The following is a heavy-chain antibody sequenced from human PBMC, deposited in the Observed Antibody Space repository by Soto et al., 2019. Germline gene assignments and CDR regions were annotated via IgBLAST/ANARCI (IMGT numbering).Heavy chain of an antibody. J-gene: IGHJ4*02. D-gene: IGHD4-17*01. Sequence: PXEALSVTCAVSGYSMSSGDYGGWLRQPPGKGLEWIGHMYHSGSIYYNPSLQSRVTISMDTSKNEFSLKLTYVTAADTAVYYCGRKKGGGIYGDYVADWGQGTLVTVSS. CDR3: GRKKGGGIYGDYVAD. V-gene: IGHV4-38-2*01. CDR1: GYSMSSGDY. CDR2: MYHSGSI.